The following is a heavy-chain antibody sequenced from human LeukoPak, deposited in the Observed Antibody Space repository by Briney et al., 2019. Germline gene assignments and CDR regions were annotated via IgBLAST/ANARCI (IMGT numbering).Heavy chain of an antibody. CDR3: ARGDGYNYWDY. CDR2: IYIGGNT. D-gene: IGHD5-24*01. CDR1: GXTVSSNY. Sequence: TGGSLRLSCAASGXTVSSNYMSWVRQAPGKGLEWVSVIYIGGNTYYADSVKGRFTISRDNSKNTLYLQMNSLTAEDTAVYYCARGDGYNYWDYWGQGTLVTVSS. V-gene: IGHV3-53*01. J-gene: IGHJ4*02.